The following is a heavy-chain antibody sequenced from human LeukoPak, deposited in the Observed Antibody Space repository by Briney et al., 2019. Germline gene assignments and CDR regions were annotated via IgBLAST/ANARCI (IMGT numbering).Heavy chain of an antibody. Sequence: SQTLSLTCTVSGGSISSGSYYWSWIRQPAGKGLEWIGRIYTSGSTNYNPSLKSRVTISVDTSKNQFSLKLSSVTAADTAVYYCARGRGGWLQLPRSSINYYYMDVWGKGTTVTISS. D-gene: IGHD5-24*01. CDR1: GGSISSGSYY. J-gene: IGHJ6*03. CDR3: ARGRGGWLQLPRSSINYYYMDV. CDR2: IYTSGST. V-gene: IGHV4-61*02.